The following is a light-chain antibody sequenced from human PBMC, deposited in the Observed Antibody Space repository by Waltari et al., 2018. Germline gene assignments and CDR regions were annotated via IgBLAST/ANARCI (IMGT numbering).Light chain of an antibody. CDR3: QAWDSTTVI. V-gene: IGLV3-1*01. CDR2: QSD. Sequence: SYELTQPPSVSVSPGQTASIPCSGYNLGNKYPCWYQQKPGQSPVLVAYQSDKRPSGIPERFSGSSSGDTATLTISGTQALDEADYYCQAWDSTTVIFGGGTTLTVL. CDR1: NLGNKY. J-gene: IGLJ2*01.